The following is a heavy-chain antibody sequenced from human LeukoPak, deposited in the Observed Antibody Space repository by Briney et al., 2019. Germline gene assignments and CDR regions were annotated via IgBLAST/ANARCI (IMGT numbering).Heavy chain of an antibody. CDR2: IYYSGST. D-gene: IGHD2-15*01. CDR3: ARAPSGRLYYYYYMDV. J-gene: IGHJ6*03. Sequence: SEILSLTCTVPGGSISSYYWSWIRQPPGKVLEWIGYIYYSGSTNYNPSLKSRVTISVDTSKNQFSLKLSSLTAADTAVYYCARAPSGRLYYYYYMDVWGKGTTVTVSS. V-gene: IGHV4-59*12. CDR1: GGSISSYY.